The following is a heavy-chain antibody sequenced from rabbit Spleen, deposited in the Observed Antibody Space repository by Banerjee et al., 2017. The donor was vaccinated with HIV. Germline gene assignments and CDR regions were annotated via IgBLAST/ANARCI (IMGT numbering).Heavy chain of an antibody. J-gene: IGHJ6*01. D-gene: IGHD4-1*01. Sequence: QEQLEESGGGLVQPEGSLTLTCKAAGFDFSSDAMCWVRQAPGKGPEWIACIYNGDDTTYYASWVHGRFTISKASSTTVTLQMTSLTAADTATYFCARDMTDVIGWNFGWWGQGTLVTVS. CDR1: GFDFSSDA. V-gene: IGHV1S47*01. CDR2: IYNGDDTT. CDR3: ARDMTDVIGWNFGW.